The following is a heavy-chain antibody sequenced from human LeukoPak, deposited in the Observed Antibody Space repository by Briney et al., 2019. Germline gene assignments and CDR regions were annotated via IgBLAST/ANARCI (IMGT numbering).Heavy chain of an antibody. D-gene: IGHD6-19*01. V-gene: IGHV3-30-3*01. Sequence: GGSLRLSCAASRFTFSSYAMHWVRQAPGKGLEWVAVISYDGNYKYYADSVKGRFTISRDNSKNTLYLQMNSLRAEDTAVYYCAKDRYSSGWYDAFDIWGQGTMVTVSS. CDR1: RFTFSSYA. J-gene: IGHJ3*02. CDR2: ISYDGNYK. CDR3: AKDRYSSGWYDAFDI.